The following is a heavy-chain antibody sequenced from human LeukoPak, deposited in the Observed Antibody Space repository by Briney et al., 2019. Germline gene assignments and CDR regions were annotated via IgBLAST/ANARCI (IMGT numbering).Heavy chain of an antibody. J-gene: IGHJ4*02. Sequence: SETLSLTCTVSGGSISSGGYYWSWIRQHPGKGLEWIGYIYYSGSTYYNPSLKSRVTISVDTSKNQFSLKLSSVTAADTAVYYCARIGRTYYFDYWGQETLVTVSS. V-gene: IGHV4-31*03. CDR1: GGSISSGGYY. CDR3: ARIGRTYYFDY. CDR2: IYYSGST.